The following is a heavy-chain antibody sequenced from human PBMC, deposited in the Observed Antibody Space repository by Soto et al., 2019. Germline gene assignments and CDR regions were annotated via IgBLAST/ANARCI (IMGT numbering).Heavy chain of an antibody. CDR3: ARELVLRYFDWSPSYNWFDP. CDR1: GFTFSSYA. CDR2: ISYDGSNK. D-gene: IGHD3-9*01. V-gene: IGHV3-30-3*01. J-gene: IGHJ5*02. Sequence: QVQLVESGGGVVQPGRSLRLSCAASGFTFSSYAMHWVRQAPGKGLEWVAVISYDGSNKYYADSVKGRFTISRDNSKNTLYLQMNSLRAEDTAVYYCARELVLRYFDWSPSYNWFDPWGQGTLVTVSS.